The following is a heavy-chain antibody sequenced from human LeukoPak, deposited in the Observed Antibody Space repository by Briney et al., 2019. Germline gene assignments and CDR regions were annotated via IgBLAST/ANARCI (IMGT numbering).Heavy chain of an antibody. D-gene: IGHD3-10*01. CDR1: GFTFSSYS. J-gene: IGHJ4*02. CDR2: ISSSSSYI. V-gene: IGHV3-21*04. CDR3: ARGGSVFAYFFDY. Sequence: PGGSLRLSCAASGFTFSSYSMNWVRQAPGKGLEWVSSISSSSSYIYYADSVKGRFTISRDSSTNTLYLQLSSLRAEDTAIYYCARGGSVFAYFFDYWGQGNLVTVS.